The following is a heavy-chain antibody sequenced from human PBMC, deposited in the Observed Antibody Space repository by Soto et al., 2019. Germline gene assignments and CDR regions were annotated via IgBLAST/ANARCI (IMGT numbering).Heavy chain of an antibody. J-gene: IGHJ6*02. D-gene: IGHD3-9*01. CDR3: ARSQYFDWLLPKYGMDV. CDR1: GGSISSSNW. Sequence: NPSETLSLTCAVSGGSISSSNWWSWVRQPPGKGLEWIGEIYHSGSTNYNPSLKSRVTISVDKSKNQFSLKLSSVTAADTAVYYCARSQYFDWLLPKYGMDVWGQGTTVTVSS. V-gene: IGHV4-4*02. CDR2: IYHSGST.